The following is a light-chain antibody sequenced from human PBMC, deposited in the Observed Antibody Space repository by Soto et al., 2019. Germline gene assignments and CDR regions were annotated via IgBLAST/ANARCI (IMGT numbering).Light chain of an antibody. V-gene: IGKV4-1*01. Sequence: DIVMTQTPDSLAVSLGERATINCMSSQSLLYSANKKNYVAGYQQKPGQPPKLPIYWASTRESGVPDRFSGSWSGTDFTHIISSLQAEDVAVYSCQQYINKPLTFGPGTKMDIK. CDR3: QQYINKPLT. J-gene: IGKJ3*01. CDR2: WAS. CDR1: QSLLYSANKKNY.